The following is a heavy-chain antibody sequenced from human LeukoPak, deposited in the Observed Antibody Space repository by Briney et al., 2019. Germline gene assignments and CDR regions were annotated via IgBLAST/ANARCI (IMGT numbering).Heavy chain of an antibody. Sequence: ASVKVSCKASGGTFSSYAISWVRQAPGQGLEWMGWISAYNGNTNYAQKLQGRVTMTTDTSTSTAYMELRSLRSDDTAVYYCARVAPLIAVAGDHSYWGQGTLVTVSS. D-gene: IGHD6-19*01. CDR2: ISAYNGNT. V-gene: IGHV1-18*01. CDR1: GGTFSSYA. J-gene: IGHJ4*02. CDR3: ARVAPLIAVAGDHSY.